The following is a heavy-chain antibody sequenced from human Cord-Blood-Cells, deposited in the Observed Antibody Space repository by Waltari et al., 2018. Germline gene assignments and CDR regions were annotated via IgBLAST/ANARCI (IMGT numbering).Heavy chain of an antibody. Sequence: EVQLVESGGGLVKPGGSLRVSCAASGFTFSSYSMNWVRQAPGKGLEWVSSISSSSSYIYYADSGKGRFTISRDNAKNSLYLQMNSLRAEDTAVYYCARDRGSYYYFDYWGQGTLVTVSS. CDR2: ISSSSSYI. CDR1: GFTFSSYS. V-gene: IGHV3-21*01. J-gene: IGHJ4*02. CDR3: ARDRGSYYYFDY. D-gene: IGHD1-26*01.